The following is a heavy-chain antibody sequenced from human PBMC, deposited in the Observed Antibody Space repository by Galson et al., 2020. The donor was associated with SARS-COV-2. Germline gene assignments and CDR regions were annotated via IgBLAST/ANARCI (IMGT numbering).Heavy chain of an antibody. CDR3: ARVASAAGISGGFDY. Sequence: SETLSLTCAVSGAFLSGYYWNWIRQPPEKGLEWIGEINHSGNTNYNPSLRSRVTISVDTSKNQFSLKLTSVTAADTAVYYCARVASAAGISGGFDYWGQGALVTVSS. D-gene: IGHD6-13*01. V-gene: IGHV4-34*01. CDR2: INHSGNT. J-gene: IGHJ4*02. CDR1: GAFLSGYY.